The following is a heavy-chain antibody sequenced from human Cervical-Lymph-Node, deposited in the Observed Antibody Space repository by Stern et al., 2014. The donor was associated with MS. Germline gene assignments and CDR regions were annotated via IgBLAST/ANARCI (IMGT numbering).Heavy chain of an antibody. V-gene: IGHV1-2*06. CDR3: ARGYCTSSSCYIGNWFDP. CDR2: INLKSGGT. J-gene: IGHJ5*02. Sequence: VQLVQSGAEVKKPGASVKVSCTASGYTFTGYYMNWVRQAPGQGLEWMGRINLKSGGTNYVEKFQDRVTMPRDTSISTAYMELSRLRSDDTAVYYCARGYCTSSSCYIGNWFDPWGQGTLVTVSS. CDR1: GYTFTGYY. D-gene: IGHD2-2*01.